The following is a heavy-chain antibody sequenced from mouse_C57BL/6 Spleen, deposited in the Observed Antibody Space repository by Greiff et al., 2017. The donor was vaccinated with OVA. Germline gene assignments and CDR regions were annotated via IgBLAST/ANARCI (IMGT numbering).Heavy chain of an antibody. V-gene: IGHV1-74*01. J-gene: IGHJ2*01. D-gene: IGHD1-1*01. CDR3: ARDIRLYGSSWCVDY. CDR1: GYTFTSYW. Sequence: QVQLQQPGAELVKPGASVKVSCKASGYTFTSYWMHWVKQRPGQGLEWIGRIHPSDSDTNYNGKFKGKATLTADKSSSTAYMQRSSLTSEDSAVYFCARDIRLYGSSWCVDYWGQGTTLTVSS. CDR2: IHPSDSDT.